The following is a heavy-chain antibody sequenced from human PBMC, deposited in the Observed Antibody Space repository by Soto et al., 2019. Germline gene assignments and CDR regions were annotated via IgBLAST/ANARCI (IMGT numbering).Heavy chain of an antibody. J-gene: IGHJ6*03. CDR1: GFTFSSYS. CDR3: ALEWLRSMDV. Sequence: GGSLRLSCAASGFTFSSYSMNWVRQAPGKGLEWVSYISSSSSYIYYADAVKGRFTTSRDNAKNSLYLQMDSLGAEDTAVYFCALEWLRSMDVWGKGTTVTVSS. D-gene: IGHD3-3*01. V-gene: IGHV3-21*01. CDR2: ISSSSSYI.